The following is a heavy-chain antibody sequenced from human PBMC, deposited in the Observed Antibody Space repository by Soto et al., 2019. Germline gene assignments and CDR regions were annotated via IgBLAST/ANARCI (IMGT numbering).Heavy chain of an antibody. V-gene: IGHV4-31*03. CDR3: ARDPGYDSSGFIDY. J-gene: IGHJ4*02. Sequence: SHTLSLTCTVSGGSISSGGYYWGWIRQHPGKGLEWIGYIYYSGSTYYNPSLKSRVTISVDTSKNQFSLKLSSVTAADTAVYYCARDPGYDSSGFIDYWGQGTLVTVSS. CDR2: IYYSGST. D-gene: IGHD3-22*01. CDR1: GGSISSGGYY.